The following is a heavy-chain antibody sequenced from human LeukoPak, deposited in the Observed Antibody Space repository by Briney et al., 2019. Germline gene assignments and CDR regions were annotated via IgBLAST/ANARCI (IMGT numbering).Heavy chain of an antibody. CDR3: ASGTYSNYYYFDY. J-gene: IGHJ4*02. CDR1: GGSISRYY. CDR2: IYYSGST. V-gene: IGHV4-59*01. Sequence: SETLSLTCTVSGGSISRYYWSWIRQTPGKGLEWIGCIYYSGSTNYNPSLKSQVTISVDTSKNQFSLMLSSVTAADTAVYYCASGTYSNYYYFDYWGQGTLVTVSS. D-gene: IGHD1-26*01.